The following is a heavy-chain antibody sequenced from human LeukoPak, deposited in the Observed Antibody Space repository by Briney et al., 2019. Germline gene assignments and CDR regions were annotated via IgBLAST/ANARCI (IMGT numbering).Heavy chain of an antibody. CDR1: GGSISSSSYY. CDR2: IYYSGST. V-gene: IGHV4-39*01. Sequence: SETLSLTCTVSGGSISSSSYYWGWIRQPPGKGLEWIGSIYYSGSTYYNPSLKSRVTISVDTSKNQFSLQLSSVTATDTAVYYCARHDGLRYSRYYYYYMDVWGKGTTVTVSS. J-gene: IGHJ6*03. CDR3: ARHDGLRYSRYYYYYMDV. D-gene: IGHD3-9*01.